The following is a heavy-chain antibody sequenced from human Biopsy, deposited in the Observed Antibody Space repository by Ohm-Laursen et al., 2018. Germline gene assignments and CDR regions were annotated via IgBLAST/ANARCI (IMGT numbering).Heavy chain of an antibody. D-gene: IGHD3-9*01. CDR2: NIPILGPA. J-gene: IGHJ1*01. CDR1: SCTFTNYG. V-gene: IGHV1-69*06. Sequence: SVKVSCKAPSCTFTNYGINWVRQAPGQGLEWLGGNIPILGPANYAQKFQDRVTVAPDTSTGTATIGLRSLRSADTAVYYCATKLTSYFHHWGQGTLVTVSS. CDR3: ATKLTSYFHH.